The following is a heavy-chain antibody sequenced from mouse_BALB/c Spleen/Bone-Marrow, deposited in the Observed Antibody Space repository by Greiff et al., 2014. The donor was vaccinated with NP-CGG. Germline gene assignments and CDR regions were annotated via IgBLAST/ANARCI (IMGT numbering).Heavy chain of an antibody. CDR3: DRTHYYGWFDY. CDR1: GDSITSGY. CDR2: ISYSGGT. J-gene: IGHJ2*01. Sequence: VQLQQPGPSLVKPSQTLSLTCSVTGDSITSGYWNWIRKFPGNKLEYMGFISYSGGTYYNPSLRSRISITRDTSKNQYYLHLNSGTTEDTATDYCDRTHYYGWFDYWGQGTTLTVSS. V-gene: IGHV3-8*02. D-gene: IGHD1-2*01.